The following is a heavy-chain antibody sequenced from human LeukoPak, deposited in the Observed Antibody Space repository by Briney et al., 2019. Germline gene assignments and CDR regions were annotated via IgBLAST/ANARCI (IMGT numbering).Heavy chain of an antibody. CDR3: ASSRVSGYGNAFDY. CDR2: ISSSSSYI. V-gene: IGHV3-21*01. Sequence: PGGSLRLFCAPSGLTFCSYSMIWVRQAPGKGREGGSSISSSSSYIYYADSVKGRFTISRDNAKNSLYLQMNSLRAEDTAVYYCASSRVSGYGNAFDYWGQGTLVTVSS. D-gene: IGHD5-12*01. CDR1: GLTFCSYS. J-gene: IGHJ4*02.